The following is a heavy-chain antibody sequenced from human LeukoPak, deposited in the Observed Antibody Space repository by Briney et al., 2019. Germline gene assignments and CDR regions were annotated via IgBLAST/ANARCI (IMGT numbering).Heavy chain of an antibody. CDR1: GGSISSYY. V-gene: IGHV4-59*08. CDR2: IYYSGST. J-gene: IGHJ6*02. CDR3: ARRERRWLAEEGYYYYGMDV. D-gene: IGHD6-19*01. Sequence: TSETLSLTCTVSGGSISSYYWSWIRQPPGKGLEWIGYIYYSGSTNYNPSLKSRVTISVDTSKNQFSLKLSSVTAADTAVYYCARRERRWLAEEGYYYYGMDVWGQGTTVTVSS.